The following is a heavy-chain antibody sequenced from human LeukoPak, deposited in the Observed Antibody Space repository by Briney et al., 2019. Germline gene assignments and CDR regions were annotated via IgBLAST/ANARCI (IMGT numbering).Heavy chain of an antibody. V-gene: IGHV3-30*02. J-gene: IGHJ4*02. D-gene: IGHD2-15*01. CDR2: IRYDGSNK. CDR1: GFTFSSYG. CDR3: ARETKYCGDGSCSKTFDY. Sequence: GGSLRLSCAASGFTFSSYGMHWVRQAPGKGLEWVAFIRYDGSNKYYADSVKGRFSISRDNFKNILYLQMNSLRAEDTAVYYCARETKYCGDGSCSKTFDYWGQGTLVTVSS.